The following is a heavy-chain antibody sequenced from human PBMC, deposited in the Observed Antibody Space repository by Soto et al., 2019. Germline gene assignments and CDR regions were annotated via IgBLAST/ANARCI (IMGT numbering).Heavy chain of an antibody. V-gene: IGHV3-23*01. CDR1: GFTFSSYA. D-gene: IGHD1-26*01. CDR3: TRELRTSGSRDAFDI. J-gene: IGHJ3*02. CDR2: ISGSGGST. Sequence: PGGSLRLSCAASGFTFSSYAMSWVRQAPGKGLEWVSAISGSGGSTYYADSVKGRFTISRDNSKNTLYLQMNSLRVDDTAVYYCTRELRTSGSRDAFDIWGQGTMVTVSS.